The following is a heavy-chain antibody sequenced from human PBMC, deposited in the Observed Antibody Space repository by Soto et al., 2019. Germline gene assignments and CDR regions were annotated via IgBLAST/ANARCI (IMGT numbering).Heavy chain of an antibody. J-gene: IGHJ4*02. CDR3: GREPLVALDY. V-gene: IGHV1-3*01. D-gene: IGHD2-8*02. CDR1: GYTFFSYA. Sequence: SVKVSCKASGYTFFSYAIHWVRQAPGQRLEWMGWINAGNGDTKYSQKFQGRVTITRDTSASTAYMELSSLTSEDTAVYYCGREPLVALDYWGQGTLVTVSS. CDR2: INAGNGDT.